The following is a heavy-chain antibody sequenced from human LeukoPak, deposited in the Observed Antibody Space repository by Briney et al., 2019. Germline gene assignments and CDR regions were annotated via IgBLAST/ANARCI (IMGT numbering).Heavy chain of an antibody. CDR2: ISYDGTNE. V-gene: IGHV3-30*15. J-gene: IGHJ6*02. Sequence: GGSLRLSCAASGFTLSSYAMHWVRQAPGKGLEWVAIISYDGTNEYYADSVKGRFTISRDNSKNTLFLQVSSLKAEDTAVYYCVRDSLVVAATGSYMDVWGQGTTVTVSS. CDR1: GFTLSSYA. CDR3: VRDSLVVAATGSYMDV. D-gene: IGHD2-15*01.